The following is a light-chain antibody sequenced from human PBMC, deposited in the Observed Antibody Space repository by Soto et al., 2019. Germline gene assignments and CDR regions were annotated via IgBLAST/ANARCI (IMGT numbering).Light chain of an antibody. V-gene: IGKV1-5*01. Sequence: DIQMTQSPSTLSASVGDRVTITCRASQSISSWLAWYQQKPGKAPKLLIYDASSLESGVPSRFSCSGSGKEFTLTISSLQPDDFATYYGQQYNSLWTFGQGTKVEIK. CDR1: QSISSW. CDR3: QQYNSLWT. J-gene: IGKJ1*01. CDR2: DAS.